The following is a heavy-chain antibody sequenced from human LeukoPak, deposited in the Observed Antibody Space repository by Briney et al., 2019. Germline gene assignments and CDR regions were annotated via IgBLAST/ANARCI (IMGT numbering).Heavy chain of an antibody. D-gene: IGHD3-10*01. Sequence: PGGSLRLSCAASGFTFSDYYMSWIRQAPGKGLKWVSYISSSGYTIYYADSVKGRFTISRDNAKNSLYLQMNSLRADDTAVYYCARVFDGSGSHPLDYWGQGTLVTVSS. J-gene: IGHJ4*02. CDR1: GFTFSDYY. CDR3: ARVFDGSGSHPLDY. V-gene: IGHV3-11*01. CDR2: ISSSGYTI.